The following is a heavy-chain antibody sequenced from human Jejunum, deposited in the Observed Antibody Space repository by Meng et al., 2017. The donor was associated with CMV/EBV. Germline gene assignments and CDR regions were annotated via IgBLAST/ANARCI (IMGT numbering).Heavy chain of an antibody. CDR3: ARGESRGYYYFDY. J-gene: IGHJ4*01. V-gene: IGHV4-4*07. CDR1: GDSISNYF. D-gene: IGHD3-22*01. CDR2: FSPGGNI. Sequence: QGHLQESGPGLVRPSETLSLTCTVSGDSISNYFWSWIRQPAGKKLEWIGRFSPGGNINYIPSLKGRLTMSVDTSNNQIFLNVTSVTAADTALYYCARGESRGYYYFDYWGHGSLVTVSS.